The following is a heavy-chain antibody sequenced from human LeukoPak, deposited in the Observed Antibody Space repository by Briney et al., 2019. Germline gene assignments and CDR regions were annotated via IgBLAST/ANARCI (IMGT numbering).Heavy chain of an antibody. Sequence: GGSLRPSCAASGFTFSSYAMSWVRQAPGKGLEWVSAISGSGGSTYYADSVKGRFTISRDNSKNTLYLQMNSLRAEDTAVYYCAKSIRADYGSSLYWGQGTLVTVSS. CDR2: ISGSGGST. V-gene: IGHV3-23*01. D-gene: IGHD6-13*01. CDR1: GFTFSSYA. J-gene: IGHJ4*02. CDR3: AKSIRADYGSSLY.